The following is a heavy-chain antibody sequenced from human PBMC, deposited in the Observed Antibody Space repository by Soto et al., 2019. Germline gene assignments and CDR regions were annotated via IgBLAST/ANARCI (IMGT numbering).Heavy chain of an antibody. CDR3: VRGGGGGLFDP. D-gene: IGHD2-15*01. J-gene: IGHJ5*02. CDR2: ISPGSRYP. Sequence: PAGPIRISCAPSGVSLKNYLMRVIRKATGKGLEWLSYISPGSRYPAYADSVKGRFTISRDNAKRSLYLQMMSLTAEDTAVYYCVRGGGGGLFDPWVQGTMVPGSS. V-gene: IGHV3-11*06. CDR1: GVSLKNYL.